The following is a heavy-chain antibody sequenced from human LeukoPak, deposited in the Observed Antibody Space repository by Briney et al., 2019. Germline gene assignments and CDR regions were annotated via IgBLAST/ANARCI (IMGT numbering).Heavy chain of an antibody. CDR2: INHSGST. D-gene: IGHD4-17*01. CDR3: ARAVTTFQGGYYYYYYMDV. CDR1: GGSFSGYY. V-gene: IGHV4-34*01. J-gene: IGHJ6*03. Sequence: PSETLSLTCAVYGGSFSGYYWSWIRQPPGKGLEWIGEINHSGSTNYNPSLKSRVTISVDTSKNQFSLKLSSVTAADTAVYYCARAVTTFQGGYYYYYYMDVWGKGTTVTISS.